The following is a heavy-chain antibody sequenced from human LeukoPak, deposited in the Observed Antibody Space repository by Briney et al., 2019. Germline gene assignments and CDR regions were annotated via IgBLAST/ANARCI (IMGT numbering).Heavy chain of an antibody. CDR2: ISGSGGST. Sequence: GGSLRLSCAASGFTFSRNAMSWVRQAPGKGLEWVSAISGSGGSTYYADSVKGRFTISRDNSKNTLYLQMNSLRAEDTAVYYCAKALRVGAVDNWYFDLWGRGTLVTVSS. V-gene: IGHV3-23*01. D-gene: IGHD6-19*01. CDR1: GFTFSRNA. CDR3: AKALRVGAVDNWYFDL. J-gene: IGHJ2*01.